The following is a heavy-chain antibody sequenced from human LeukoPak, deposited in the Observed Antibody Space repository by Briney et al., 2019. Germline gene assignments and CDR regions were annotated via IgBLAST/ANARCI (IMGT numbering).Heavy chain of an antibody. CDR1: GFTFSTYA. J-gene: IGHJ4*02. Sequence: GGSLSPSCAASGFTFSTYAMNWIRQAPGKGLEWVSYFGSSSGTIHYADSVRGRFTISRDNAKMSLYLQMNSLRVEDTAVYYCARSNGLRYFDRWGQGTLVTVSS. V-gene: IGHV3-48*04. CDR2: FGSSSGTI. D-gene: IGHD2-8*01. CDR3: ARSNGLRYFDR.